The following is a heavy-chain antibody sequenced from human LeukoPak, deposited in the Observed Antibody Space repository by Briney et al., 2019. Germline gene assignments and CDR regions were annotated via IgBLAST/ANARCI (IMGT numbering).Heavy chain of an antibody. CDR1: GFTFSSYA. D-gene: IGHD5-24*01. CDR3: AKVYPRGAGDDYNWEAWDY. J-gene: IGHJ4*02. V-gene: IGHV3-23*01. CDR2: MSGSGGST. Sequence: GGSLRLSCAASGFTFSSYAMSWVRQAPGKGLEWVSAMSGSGGSTYYADSVKGRFTISRDNSKNTLYLQMNSLRAEDTAVYYCAKVYPRGAGDDYNWEAWDYWGQGTLVTVSP.